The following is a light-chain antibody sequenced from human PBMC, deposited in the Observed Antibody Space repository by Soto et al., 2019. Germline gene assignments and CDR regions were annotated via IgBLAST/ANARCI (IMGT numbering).Light chain of an antibody. CDR1: QTISSW. V-gene: IGKV1-5*03. J-gene: IGKJ5*01. CDR3: QQYHRSSIT. CDR2: KAS. Sequence: DIQMTQSPSTLSGSVGDRVTITCRASQTISSWLAWYQQKPGKAPKLLIYKASTLERGVPSRFSGTGSGTEFTLAINSLQPDDFATYYCQQYHRSSITFGQGTRLEIK.